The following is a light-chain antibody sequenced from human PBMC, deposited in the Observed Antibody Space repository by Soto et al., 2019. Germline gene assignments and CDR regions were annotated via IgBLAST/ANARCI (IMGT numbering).Light chain of an antibody. V-gene: IGKV4-1*01. Sequence: DIVMTQSPDCLAVSLGERATINCKSSQSIFYSSNNKNYLAWFQQKPGQPPKLLIYWASTRESGVPDRFSGSGSGTDFTLTISGLQAEDVAVYYCQQYYSAPTWTFGQGTKVDIK. CDR2: WAS. CDR1: QSIFYSSNNKNY. CDR3: QQYYSAPTWT. J-gene: IGKJ1*01.